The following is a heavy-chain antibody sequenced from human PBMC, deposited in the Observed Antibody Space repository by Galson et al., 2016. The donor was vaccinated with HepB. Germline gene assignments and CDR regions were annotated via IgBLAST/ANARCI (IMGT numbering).Heavy chain of an antibody. CDR2: IIPIFGTA. V-gene: IGHV1-69*13. CDR1: RGTFSSYA. Sequence: SVKVSCKASRGTFSSYAVYWVRQAPGQGLEWMGGIIPIFGTANYAQKFQGRVTITADESTSTAYMELSSLRSEDTAMYYCARDHIAVAAMDVWGKGTTVTVSS. D-gene: IGHD6-19*01. J-gene: IGHJ6*03. CDR3: ARDHIAVAAMDV.